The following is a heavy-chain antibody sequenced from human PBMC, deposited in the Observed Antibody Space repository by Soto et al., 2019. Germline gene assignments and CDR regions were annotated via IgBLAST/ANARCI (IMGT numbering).Heavy chain of an antibody. V-gene: IGHV4-59*08. CDR3: ARMRILTVQVYYYYVDV. CDR2: IYYTGST. CDR1: GDSVTSHY. D-gene: IGHD3-9*01. J-gene: IGHJ6*03. Sequence: SETLSLTCSFSGDSVTSHYLTWIRQSPEKGLEWIGYIYYTGSTNYNPSLKSRVTISVDTSKNQFSLKLSSVTAADTAVYYCARMRILTVQVYYYYVDVWGKGTTVTVSS.